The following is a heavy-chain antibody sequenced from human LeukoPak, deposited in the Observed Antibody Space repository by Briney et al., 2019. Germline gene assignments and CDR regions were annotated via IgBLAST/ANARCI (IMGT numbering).Heavy chain of an antibody. CDR1: GGSFSGYY. CDR3: AREVAAMVFLDY. V-gene: IGHV4-34*01. J-gene: IGHJ4*02. Sequence: SETLSLTCAVYGGSFSGYYWSWIRQPPGKGLEWIGEINHSGSTNYNPSLKSRVTISVDTSKYQFSLKLSSVTAADTAVYYCAREVAAMVFLDYWGQGTLVTVSS. CDR2: INHSGST. D-gene: IGHD5-18*01.